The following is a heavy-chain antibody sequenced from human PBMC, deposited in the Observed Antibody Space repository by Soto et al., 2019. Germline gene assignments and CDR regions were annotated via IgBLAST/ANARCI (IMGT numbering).Heavy chain of an antibody. J-gene: IGHJ5*02. V-gene: IGHV1-69*13. CDR2: IIPIFGTA. Sequence: SVEVTCKASGGTFSSYAISWVRQAPGQGLEWMGGIIPIFGTANYAQKFQGRVTITADASTSTAYMELSRLRSADTAVYYCASNGDYVRGWVDPWGQGTLVTVSS. CDR1: GGTFSSYA. D-gene: IGHD4-17*01. CDR3: ASNGDYVRGWVDP.